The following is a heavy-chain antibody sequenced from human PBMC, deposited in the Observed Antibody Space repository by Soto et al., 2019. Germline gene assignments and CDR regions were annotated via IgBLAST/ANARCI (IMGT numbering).Heavy chain of an antibody. V-gene: IGHV1-69*13. CDR2: IIPIFGTA. D-gene: IGHD2-2*01. J-gene: IGHJ6*02. CDR1: GGTFSSYA. Sequence: SVKVSCKASGGTFSSYAISWVRQAPGQGLEWMGGIIPIFGTANYAQKFQGRVTITADESTSTAYMELSSLRSEDTAVYYCARSVVPAAISYYYYGMDVWGQGTTVTVSS. CDR3: ARSVVPAAISYYYYGMDV.